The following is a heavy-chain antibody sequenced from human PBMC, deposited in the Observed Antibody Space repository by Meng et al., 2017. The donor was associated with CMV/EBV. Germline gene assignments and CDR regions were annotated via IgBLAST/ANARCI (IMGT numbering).Heavy chain of an antibody. CDR3: ARLLYNWNDAGVDY. V-gene: IGHV3-11*04. CDR2: ISSSGSTI. CDR1: GFTFSDYY. D-gene: IGHD1-20*01. J-gene: IGHJ4*02. Sequence: GESLKISCAASGFTFSDYYMNWIRQAPGKGLEWVSYISSSGSTIYYADSVKGRFTTSRDNAKNSLYLQMNSLRAEDTAAYYCARLLYNWNDAGVDYWGQGTLVTVSS.